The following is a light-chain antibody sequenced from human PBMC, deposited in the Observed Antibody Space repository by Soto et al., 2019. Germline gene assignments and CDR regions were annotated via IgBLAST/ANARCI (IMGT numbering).Light chain of an antibody. CDR1: SSNIGADFD. J-gene: IGLJ1*01. CDR3: QSYDRSLTGV. Sequence: QSVLTQPPSVSGAPVQRITISCTGSSSNIGADFDVYWYQQLPGAAPKLLIYGNTNRPSGVPDRFSGSKSGTSASLAITGLQAEDEADYYCQSYDRSLTGVYGTATKATVL. V-gene: IGLV1-40*01. CDR2: GNT.